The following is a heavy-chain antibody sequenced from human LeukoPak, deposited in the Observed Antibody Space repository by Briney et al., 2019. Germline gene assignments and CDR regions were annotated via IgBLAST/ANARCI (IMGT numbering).Heavy chain of an antibody. V-gene: IGHV4-39*01. CDR3: ARRDSSGYYRFDY. Sequence: KPSETLSLTCTVSGGSISSSSYSWGWIRQPPGKGLEWIGSIYYSGSTYYNPSLKSRVTISVDTSKNQFSLKLSSVTAADTAVYYCARRDSSGYYRFDYWGQGTLVTVSS. J-gene: IGHJ4*02. D-gene: IGHD3-22*01. CDR2: IYYSGST. CDR1: GGSISSSSYS.